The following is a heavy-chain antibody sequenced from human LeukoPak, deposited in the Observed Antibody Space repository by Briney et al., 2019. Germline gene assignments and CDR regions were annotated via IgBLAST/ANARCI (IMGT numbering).Heavy chain of an antibody. CDR2: MNSNSGNT. D-gene: IGHD3-10*01. J-gene: IGHJ4*02. Sequence: ASVKVSCKASGYTFTNYDIMWVRQATGQGPEWMGWMNSNSGNTGYAQKFQGRVTMTRDTSINTAYMELHSLTSEDTAVYYCARGRGGTVVRGYLDYWGQRTLVTVSS. V-gene: IGHV1-8*01. CDR3: ARGRGGTVVRGYLDY. CDR1: GYTFTNYD.